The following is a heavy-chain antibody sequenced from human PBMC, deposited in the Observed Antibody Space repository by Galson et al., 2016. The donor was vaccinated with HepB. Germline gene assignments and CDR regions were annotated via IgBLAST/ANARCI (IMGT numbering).Heavy chain of an antibody. CDR3: ARDWEPATTEISDY. D-gene: IGHD1-26*01. V-gene: IGHV1-18*01. Sequence: SVKVSCKASGYTFTTYGISWFRQAPGQGLEWMGWISAKKPDTYYAQKFQGRVTMTTDTSTTTAYMELTSLTSDDTAVYFCARDWEPATTEISDYWGQGTLVTVSA. J-gene: IGHJ4*02. CDR1: GYTFTTYG. CDR2: ISAKKPDT.